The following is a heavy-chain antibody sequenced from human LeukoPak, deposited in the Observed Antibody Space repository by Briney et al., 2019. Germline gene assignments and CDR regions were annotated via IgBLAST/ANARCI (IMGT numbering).Heavy chain of an antibody. D-gene: IGHD3-3*01. Sequence: SETLSLTCTVSGDSISSYCWSWIRQSAGKGLEWIGRIYTSGSTNYNPSLKSRVTMSVDTSKNQVSLKLSSLTAADTAVYYCARDDFWSGYRAFDIWGQGTMVTVSS. CDR3: ARDDFWSGYRAFDI. J-gene: IGHJ3*02. CDR1: GDSISSYC. CDR2: IYTSGST. V-gene: IGHV4-4*07.